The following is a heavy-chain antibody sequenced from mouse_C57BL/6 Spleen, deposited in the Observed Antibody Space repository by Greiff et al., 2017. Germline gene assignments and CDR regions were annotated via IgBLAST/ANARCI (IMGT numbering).Heavy chain of an antibody. CDR2: INYDGSST. J-gene: IGHJ1*03. D-gene: IGHD1-1*01. CDR3: ARESYYYGSSHWYFDV. CDR1: GFTFSDYY. Sequence: EVKLMESEGGLVQPGSSMKLSCTASGFTFSDYYMAWVRQVPEKGLEWVANINYDGSSTYYLDSLKSRFIISRDNAKNILYLQMSSLKSEDTATYYCARESYYYGSSHWYFDVWGTGTTVTVSS. V-gene: IGHV5-16*01.